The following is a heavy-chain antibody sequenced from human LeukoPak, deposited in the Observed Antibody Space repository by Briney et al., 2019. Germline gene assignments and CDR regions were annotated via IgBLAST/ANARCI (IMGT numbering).Heavy chain of an antibody. CDR3: AEDGIRDFDWINY. Sequence: ASVKVSCKASGYTFTSYGISWVRQAPGQVLEWMGWISAYNGNTNYAQKLQGRVTMTTDTSTSTAYMELRSLRSDDTVFFFRAEDGIRDFDWINYWGQGTLVTVSS. D-gene: IGHD3-9*01. CDR2: ISAYNGNT. V-gene: IGHV1-18*01. J-gene: IGHJ4*02. CDR1: GYTFTSYG.